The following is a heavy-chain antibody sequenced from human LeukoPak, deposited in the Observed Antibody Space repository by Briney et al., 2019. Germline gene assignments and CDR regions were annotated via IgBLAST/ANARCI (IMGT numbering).Heavy chain of an antibody. J-gene: IGHJ4*02. D-gene: IGHD5-12*01. CDR2: IYYSGST. CDR3: ARFESRGYDSGYYFDY. V-gene: IGHV4-31*03. Sequence: ASETLSLTCTVSGGSISSGGYYWSWIRQHPGKGLEWIGYIYYSGSTYYNPSLKSRVTISVDTSKNQFSLKLSSVTAADTAVYYCARFESRGYDSGYYFDYWGQGTLVTVSS. CDR1: GGSISSGGYY.